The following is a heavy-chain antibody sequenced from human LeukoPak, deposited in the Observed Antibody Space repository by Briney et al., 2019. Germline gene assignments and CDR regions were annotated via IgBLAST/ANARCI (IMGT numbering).Heavy chain of an antibody. CDR1: GFTVNSKY. CDR2: IESGGST. CDR3: ARVGSYYDMDV. D-gene: IGHD3-10*01. J-gene: IGHJ6*02. V-gene: IGHV3-53*01. Sequence: GSLRLSCAASGFTVNSKYMNWVRQAPGKGLEWVSVIESGGSTYYADSVKGRFTISRDSYQNTLYLQMNSLRAEDTAVYYCARVGSYYDMDVWGQGTTVTVSS.